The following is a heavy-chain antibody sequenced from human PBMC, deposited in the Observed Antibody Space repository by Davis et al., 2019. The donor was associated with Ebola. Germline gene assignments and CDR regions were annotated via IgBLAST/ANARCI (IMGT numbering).Heavy chain of an antibody. J-gene: IGHJ4*02. Sequence: GGSLRLSCAASGFTFDDYAMSWVRQAPGKWLEWVSGLSWNGGSTGYVDSVKGRFTISRDNAKNSLYLQMNSLRAEDTAVYYCARDHPTTPGPATLDYWGQGTLVTVSS. CDR1: GFTFDDYA. D-gene: IGHD1/OR15-1a*01. CDR3: ARDHPTTPGPATLDY. V-gene: IGHV3-20*04. CDR2: LSWNGGST.